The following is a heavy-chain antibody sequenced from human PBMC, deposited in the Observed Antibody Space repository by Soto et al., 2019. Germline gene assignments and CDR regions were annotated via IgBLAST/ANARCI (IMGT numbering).Heavy chain of an antibody. CDR2: IIPIFGTA. J-gene: IGHJ5*02. V-gene: IGHV1-69*13. Sequence: GDSVKVSCKASGGTVSRYSISWVRQAHGQGLEWMGGIIPIFGTANYAQKFQGRVTITADESTSTAYMELSSLRSEDTAVYYCARGVVPASFPLRPWGQGTPVTVSS. CDR3: ARGVVPASFPLRP. D-gene: IGHD2-2*01. CDR1: GGTVSRYS.